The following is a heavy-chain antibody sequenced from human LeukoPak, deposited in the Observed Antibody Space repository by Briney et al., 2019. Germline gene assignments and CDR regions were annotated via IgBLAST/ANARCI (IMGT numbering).Heavy chain of an antibody. CDR1: GVTLSDYY. J-gene: IGHJ4*02. D-gene: IGHD2-2*01. CDR2: ISSSGSTI. Sequence: GGSLRLSCAASGVTLSDYYMSWIRQAPGKGLEWVAYISSSGSTIYYADSVKGRFTISRDNAKNSLYLQMNSLRAEDTAVYYCARDRVGYCSSTSCPDFDYWVQGTLVTVSS. CDR3: ARDRVGYCSSTSCPDFDY. V-gene: IGHV3-11*01.